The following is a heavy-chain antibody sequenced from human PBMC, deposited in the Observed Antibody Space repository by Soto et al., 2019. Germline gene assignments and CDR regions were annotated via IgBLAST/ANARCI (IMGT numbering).Heavy chain of an antibody. CDR3: TTDPIWSHFDWLPQHFDY. D-gene: IGHD3-9*01. CDR2: IKSKTDGGTT. V-gene: IGHV3-15*01. J-gene: IGHJ4*02. CDR1: GFTFSNAW. Sequence: GGSLRLSCAASGFTFSNAWMSWVRQAPGKGLEWVGRIKSKTDGGTTDYAAPVKGRFTISRDDSKNTLYLQMNSLKTEDTAVYYCTTDPIWSHFDWLPQHFDYWGQGTLVTVSS.